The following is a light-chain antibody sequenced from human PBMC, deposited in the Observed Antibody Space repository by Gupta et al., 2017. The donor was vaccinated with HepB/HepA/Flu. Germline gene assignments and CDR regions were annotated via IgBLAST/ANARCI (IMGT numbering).Light chain of an antibody. V-gene: IGLV1-51*02. J-gene: IGLJ3*02. Sequence: SVLTPPPSVSAAPGQRVTISCSGSSSNIGNNYMSWYHQLPGTAPNRLFYYNKKRPSGIPARFSASKAGTYATPLTTGLQTGEEADDYYGTSDTTRSTGVFGGGTRLTVL. CDR3: GTSDTTRSTGV. CDR1: SSNIGNNY. CDR2: YNK.